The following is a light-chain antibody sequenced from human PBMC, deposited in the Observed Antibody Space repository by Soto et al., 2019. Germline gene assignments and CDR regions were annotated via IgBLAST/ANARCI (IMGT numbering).Light chain of an antibody. CDR1: RNDVGSYNY. CDR3: SSYTISSTWV. V-gene: IGLV2-14*01. CDR2: EVT. J-gene: IGLJ3*02. Sequence: QSALTQPASVSGSPGKSITISCTGTRNDVGSYNYVSWYQPHPGKAPKLMIYEVTNRPSGVSDRFSGSKSDNTASLTISGLQAEDEADYYCSSYTISSTWVFGGGTKLTVL.